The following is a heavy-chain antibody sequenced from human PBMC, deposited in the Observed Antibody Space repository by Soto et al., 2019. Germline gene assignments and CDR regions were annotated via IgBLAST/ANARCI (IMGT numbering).Heavy chain of an antibody. J-gene: IGHJ5*02. CDR3: ARDLIGYYDFWSGSEYWFDP. V-gene: IGHV1-2*02. CDR1: GYTFTGYY. CDR2: INPNSGGT. Sequence: EASVKVSCKASGYTFTGYYMHWVRQAPGQGLEWMGWINPNSGGTNYAQKFQGRVTMTRDTSISTAYMELSRLRSDDTAVYYCARDLIGYYDFWSGSEYWFDPWGQGTLVTVSS. D-gene: IGHD3-3*01.